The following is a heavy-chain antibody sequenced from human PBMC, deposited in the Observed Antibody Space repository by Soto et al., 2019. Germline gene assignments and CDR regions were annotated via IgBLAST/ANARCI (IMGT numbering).Heavy chain of an antibody. J-gene: IGHJ3*02. CDR3: TTDAQAYYDSSTDAFDI. V-gene: IGHV3-15*01. CDR2: IKSKTDGGTT. D-gene: IGHD3-22*01. Sequence: AGGSLRLSCAASGFTFSNAWMSWVRQAPGKGLEWVGRIKSKTDGGTTDYAAPVKGRFTISRDDSKNTLYLQMNSLKTEDTAVYYCTTDAQAYYDSSTDAFDIWGQGTMVTVSS. CDR1: GFTFSNAW.